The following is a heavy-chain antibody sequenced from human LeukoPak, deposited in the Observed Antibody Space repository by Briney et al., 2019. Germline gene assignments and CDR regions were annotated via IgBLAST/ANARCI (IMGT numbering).Heavy chain of an antibody. Sequence: RASVKVSCKASGYTFTSCDINWVRQATGQGLEWMGWMNPNSGNTGYAQKFQGRVTMTRNTSISTAYMELSSLRSEDTAVYYCARGNRYYDYIWGSYRPSFFDYWGQGTLVTVSS. D-gene: IGHD3-16*02. CDR1: GYTFTSCD. J-gene: IGHJ4*02. CDR3: ARGNRYYDYIWGSYRPSFFDY. CDR2: MNPNSGNT. V-gene: IGHV1-8*01.